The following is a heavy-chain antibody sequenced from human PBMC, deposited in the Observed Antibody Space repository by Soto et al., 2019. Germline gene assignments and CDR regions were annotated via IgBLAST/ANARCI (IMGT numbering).Heavy chain of an antibody. J-gene: IGHJ5*02. CDR1: GFTFTTAW. Sequence: EVQLVDSGGAWVKPGGPLPLSGAPSGFTFTTAWRNWVGQAPGTGLEWVGRIKSKTAGGTTDYTAPVKGRFTISRDDSKNTLFLQMNSLKAEDTAVYYCATDGGAWGQGTLVTVSS. CDR2: IKSKTAGGTT. V-gene: IGHV3-15*07. CDR3: ATDGGA. D-gene: IGHD3-10*01.